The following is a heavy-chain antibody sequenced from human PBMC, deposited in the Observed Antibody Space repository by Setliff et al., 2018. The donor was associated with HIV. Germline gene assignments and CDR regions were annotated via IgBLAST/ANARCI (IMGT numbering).Heavy chain of an antibody. D-gene: IGHD3-22*01. CDR1: GGSISSGGYY. V-gene: IGHV4-31*03. J-gene: IGHJ4*02. Sequence: PSETLSLTCTVSGGSISSGGYYWSWIRQHPGKGLEWIGYIYYSGSTHYNPSPKSRVTISVDTSKNQFSLKLSSVTAADTAVFYCARGTLYYYDTGGYSYFDYWGQGTLVTVSS. CDR2: IYYSGST. CDR3: ARGTLYYYDTGGYSYFDY.